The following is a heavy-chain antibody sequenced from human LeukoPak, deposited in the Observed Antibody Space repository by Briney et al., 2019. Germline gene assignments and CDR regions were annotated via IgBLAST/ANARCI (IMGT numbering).Heavy chain of an antibody. CDR1: GYTFTSYY. Sequence: ASVKVSCKASGYTFTSYYMHWVRQALGQGLEWMGVINPSGGSTNYAQRFQGRVTMTRDTSTSTVYMELSSLRSEDTAVYYCARDSTIFRMTHPGDYWGQGTLVTVSS. V-gene: IGHV1-46*01. D-gene: IGHD3-3*01. CDR3: ARDSTIFRMTHPGDY. CDR2: INPSGGST. J-gene: IGHJ4*01.